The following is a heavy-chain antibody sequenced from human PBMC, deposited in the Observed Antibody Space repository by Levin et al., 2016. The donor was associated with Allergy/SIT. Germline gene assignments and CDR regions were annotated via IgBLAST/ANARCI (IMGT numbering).Heavy chain of an antibody. CDR3: AKGLLPAAISRFDY. J-gene: IGHJ4*02. Sequence: GESLKISCAASGFTVRTNSMSWVRQAPGKGLEWVSVIYSDGSTYYADSVKGRFTTSRDNSKNTLFLQINSLRAEDTAVYYCAKGLLPAAISRFDYWGQGTLVTVSS. CDR1: GFTVRTNS. V-gene: IGHV3-53*01. CDR2: IYSDGST. D-gene: IGHD2-2*01.